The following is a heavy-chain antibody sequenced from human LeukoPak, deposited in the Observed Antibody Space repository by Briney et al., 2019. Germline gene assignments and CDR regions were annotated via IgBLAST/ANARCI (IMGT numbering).Heavy chain of an antibody. Sequence: SGGSLRLSCAASGFTFSSYEMNWVRQAPGKGLEWVSYISSSGSTIYYADSVKGRFTISRDNAKNSLYLQMNSLRAEDTAVYYCARESGSYYIDYWGQGTLVTVSS. D-gene: IGHD1-26*01. V-gene: IGHV3-48*03. CDR1: GFTFSSYE. J-gene: IGHJ4*02. CDR2: ISSSGSTI. CDR3: ARESGSYYIDY.